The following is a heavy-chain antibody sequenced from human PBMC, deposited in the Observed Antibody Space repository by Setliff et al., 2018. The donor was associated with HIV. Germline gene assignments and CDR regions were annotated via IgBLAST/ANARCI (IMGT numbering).Heavy chain of an antibody. CDR3: ARDRIPKRGYTYREPDFDS. CDR2: INTGNGNT. Sequence: WASVKVSCKASGYTFTSHTIHWVRQAPGQGLEWMGWINTGNGNTKYSQKFQDRVTITRDTSASTGYMEVNSLRPEDTAVYYCARDRIPKRGYTYREPDFDSWGQGTLVTVSS. D-gene: IGHD3-16*02. CDR1: GYTFTSHT. J-gene: IGHJ4*02. V-gene: IGHV1-3*04.